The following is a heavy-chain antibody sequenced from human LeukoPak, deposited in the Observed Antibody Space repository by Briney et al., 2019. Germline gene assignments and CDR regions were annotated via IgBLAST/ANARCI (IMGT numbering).Heavy chain of an antibody. CDR2: IYYSGSS. V-gene: IGHV4-31*03. Sequence: SETLSLTCTVSGGSISSGGSYWSWIRQHPGKGLEWIGFIYYSGSSYYNPSLKSRVTISVDTSKNQFSLKLSSVTAADTAVYYCARAYDSSGSPLAVVWGQGTMVTVSS. D-gene: IGHD3-22*01. CDR3: ARAYDSSGSPLAVV. J-gene: IGHJ3*01. CDR1: GGSISSGGSY.